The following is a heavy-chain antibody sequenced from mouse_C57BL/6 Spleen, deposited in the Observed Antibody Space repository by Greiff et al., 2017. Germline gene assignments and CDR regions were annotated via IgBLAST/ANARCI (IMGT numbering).Heavy chain of an antibody. CDR2: ISSGGDYI. V-gene: IGHV5-9-1*02. Sequence: DVQLVESGEGLVKPGGSLKLSCAASGFTFSSYAMSWVRQTPEKRLEWVAYISSGGDYIYYADTVKGRFTISRDNARNTLYLQMSSLKSEDTAMYYCTRDSSSGRTQVMDYWGQGTSVTVSS. J-gene: IGHJ4*01. CDR3: TRDSSSGRTQVMDY. D-gene: IGHD3-2*02. CDR1: GFTFSSYA.